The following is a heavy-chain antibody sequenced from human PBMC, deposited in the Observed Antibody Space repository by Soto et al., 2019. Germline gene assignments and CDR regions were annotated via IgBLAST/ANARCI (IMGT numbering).Heavy chain of an antibody. CDR2: IIPMGDIT. J-gene: IGHJ6*02. V-gene: IGHV1-69*01. Sequence: QVQLVQSGAEMKKPGSSVKVSCKASGGTFSSSAISWLRQAPGQGLEWLGGIIPMGDITNYPQKFQGRVTMTADESPNTAYMELSPRRSEDTAVYYCARVSRNPISVYRYGMDVGGQGTTVTVSS. CDR3: ARVSRNPISVYRYGMDV. CDR1: GGTFSSSA.